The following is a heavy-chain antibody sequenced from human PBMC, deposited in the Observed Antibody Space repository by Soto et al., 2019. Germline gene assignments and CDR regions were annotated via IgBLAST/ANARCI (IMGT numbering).Heavy chain of an antibody. D-gene: IGHD3-3*01. CDR3: ARDVTIFGVVTISHWFDP. J-gene: IGHJ5*02. Sequence: SETLSLTCTVSGGSISSYYWSWIRQPPGKGLEWIGYIYYSGSTNYSPSLKSRVTISVDTSKNQFSLKLSSVTAADTAVYYCARDVTIFGVVTISHWFDPWGQGTLVTVSS. CDR1: GGSISSYY. V-gene: IGHV4-59*01. CDR2: IYYSGST.